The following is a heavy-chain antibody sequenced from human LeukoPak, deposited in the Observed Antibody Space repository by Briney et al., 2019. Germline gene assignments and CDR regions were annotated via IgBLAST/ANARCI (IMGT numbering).Heavy chain of an antibody. V-gene: IGHV3-21*01. CDR3: ARANGYSYGHDY. Sequence: KTGGSLRLSCAASGFTFSSYSMNWVRRAPGKGLEWVSSISSSSSYIYYADSVKGRFTISRDNAKNSLYLQMNSLRAEDTAVYYCARANGYSYGHDYWGQGTLVTVSS. CDR1: GFTFSSYS. J-gene: IGHJ4*02. D-gene: IGHD5-18*01. CDR2: ISSSSSYI.